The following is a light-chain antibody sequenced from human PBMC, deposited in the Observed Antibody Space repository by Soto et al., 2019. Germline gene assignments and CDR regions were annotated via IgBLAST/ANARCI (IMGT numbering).Light chain of an antibody. V-gene: IGKV3-15*01. CDR1: QSVSSN. J-gene: IGKJ1*01. CDR2: AVS. CDR3: QQYNKWPLT. Sequence: EIMMTQSPGTLSASRGERATLSCRASQSVSSNLAWYQQKPGQAPRLLIYAVSTRATGIPARFSGSGSGTEFTLTISSLQSEVFAVYYCQQYNKWPLTFGQGTKVEIK.